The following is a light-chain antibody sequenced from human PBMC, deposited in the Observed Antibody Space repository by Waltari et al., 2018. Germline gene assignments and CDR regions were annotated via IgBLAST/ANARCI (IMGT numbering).Light chain of an antibody. CDR3: CSYAGSYTWV. V-gene: IGLV2-11*01. Sequence: QSALTQPRSVSGSPGQSVTISCTGTSSDVGGYNYVSWHQQHPGKAPKLMIYDVSKRPSGVPDRFSGSKSCNTASLTISGLQAEDEADYYCCSYAGSYTWVFGGGTKLTVL. CDR2: DVS. J-gene: IGLJ3*02. CDR1: SSDVGGYNY.